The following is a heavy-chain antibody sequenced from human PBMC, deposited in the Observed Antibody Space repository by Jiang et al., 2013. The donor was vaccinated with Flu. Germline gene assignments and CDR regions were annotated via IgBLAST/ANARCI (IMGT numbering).Heavy chain of an antibody. Sequence: KPTQTLTLTCTFSGFSLSTSGMCVSWIRQPPGKALEWLARIDWDDDKYYSTSLKTRLTISKDTSKNQVVLTMTNMDPVDTATYYCARIQALTYGSGSYLGRDYYGMDVWGKGTTVTVSS. CDR2: IDWDDDK. V-gene: IGHV2-70*11. CDR3: ARIQALTYGSGSYLGRDYYGMDV. CDR1: GFSLSTSGMC. J-gene: IGHJ6*04. D-gene: IGHD3-10*01.